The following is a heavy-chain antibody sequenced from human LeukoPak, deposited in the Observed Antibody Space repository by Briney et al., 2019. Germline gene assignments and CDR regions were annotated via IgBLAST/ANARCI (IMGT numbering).Heavy chain of an antibody. V-gene: IGHV4-59*01. CDR1: GGPISSYY. CDR3: ARVASSGWSFWFDP. CDR2: IYYSGST. J-gene: IGHJ5*02. Sequence: PSETLSLTCTVSGGPISSYYWSWIRQPPGKGLEWIGYIYYSGSTNYNPSLKSRVTISVDTSKNQFSLKLSSVTAADTAVYYCARVASSGWSFWFDPWGQGTLVTVSS. D-gene: IGHD6-19*01.